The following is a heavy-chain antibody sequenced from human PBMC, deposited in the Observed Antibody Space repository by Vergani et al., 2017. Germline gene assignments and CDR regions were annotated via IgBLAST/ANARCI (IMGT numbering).Heavy chain of an antibody. CDR2: IWYDGSNK. CDR3: ARDWCSSTSCYNPFDY. J-gene: IGHJ4*02. V-gene: IGHV3-33*01. CDR1: GFTFSSYG. Sequence: QVQLVESGGGVVQPGRSLRLSCAASGFTFSSYGMHWVRQAPGKGLEWVAVIWYDGSNKYYADSVKGRFTISSDNSKNTLYLQMNSLRAEDTAVYYCARDWCSSTSCYNPFDYWGQGTLVTVSS. D-gene: IGHD2-2*02.